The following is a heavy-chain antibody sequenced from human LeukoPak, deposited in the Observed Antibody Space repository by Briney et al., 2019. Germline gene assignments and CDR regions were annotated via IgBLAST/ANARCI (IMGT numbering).Heavy chain of an antibody. D-gene: IGHD3-3*01. J-gene: IGHJ5*02. V-gene: IGHV1-2*02. CDR2: INPNSGGT. Sequence: ASVKVSCTASGYSFTGYYMHWVRQAPGQGLEWMGWINPNSGGTNYAQKFQGRVTMTRDPSISTAYMELSRLKSDDTAVYYCARDWSRKVYYDFWSGDDNWFDPWGQGTLVTVSS. CDR1: GYSFTGYY. CDR3: ARDWSRKVYYDFWSGDDNWFDP.